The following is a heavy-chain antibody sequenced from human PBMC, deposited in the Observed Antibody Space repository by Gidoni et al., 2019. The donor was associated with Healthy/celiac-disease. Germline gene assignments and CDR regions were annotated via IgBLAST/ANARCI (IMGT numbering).Heavy chain of an antibody. CDR2: ISSSSSYI. J-gene: IGHJ1*01. CDR1: GFTFISYS. V-gene: IGHV3-21*01. Sequence: EVQLVESGGGLVKPGGSLRLSCAASGFTFISYSMNWVRQAPGKGLEWVSSISSSSSYIYYADSVKGRFTISRDNAKNSLYLQMNSLRAEDTAVYYCAVDIESRPGRRDRYFQHWGQGTLVTVSS. CDR3: AVDIESRPGRRDRYFQH. D-gene: IGHD2-15*01.